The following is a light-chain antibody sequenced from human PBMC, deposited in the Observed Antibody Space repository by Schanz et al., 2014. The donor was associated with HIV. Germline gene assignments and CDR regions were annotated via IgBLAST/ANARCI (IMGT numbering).Light chain of an antibody. CDR3: QQSNSWPYT. CDR1: QSVSR. V-gene: IGKV3D-11*02. CDR2: GAS. J-gene: IGKJ2*01. Sequence: EIVLTQSPGTLSLSPGERATLSCRASQSVSRLAWYQQKPGQAPRLLVYGASTRATDFPARFSGSGPGTDFTLTISSLEPEDFAVYYCQQSNSWPYTFGQGTKLEI.